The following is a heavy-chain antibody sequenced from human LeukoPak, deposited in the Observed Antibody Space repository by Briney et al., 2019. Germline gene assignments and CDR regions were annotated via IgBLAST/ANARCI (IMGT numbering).Heavy chain of an antibody. CDR2: IFYSGRN. J-gene: IGHJ4*02. D-gene: IGHD3-10*01. CDR1: GSSISTNY. Sequence: PSETLSLTCTVSGSSISTNYWSWIRQPPGKGLEWIGNIFYSGRNNYNPSLRSRVTMSVDTSKNQFSLKLNSVTAADTAVYYCARRHDGEFDYWGQGTLVTVSS. CDR3: ARRHDGEFDY. V-gene: IGHV4-59*08.